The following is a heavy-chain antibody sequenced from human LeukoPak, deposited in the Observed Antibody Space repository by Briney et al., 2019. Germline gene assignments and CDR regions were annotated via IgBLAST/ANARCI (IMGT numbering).Heavy chain of an antibody. CDR2: IHHSGST. Sequence: SETLSLTCTVSGGSISSSSYNWGWIRQPPGKGLEWIGGIHHSGSTYYKSSLKSRVTLSADTSKNRFFLKLSSVTAADTAVYYCARQKKEVYYYDGSSYYYFDYWGQGTLVTVSS. CDR3: ARQKKEVYYYDGSSYYYFDY. V-gene: IGHV4-39*01. D-gene: IGHD3-22*01. J-gene: IGHJ4*02. CDR1: GGSISSSSYN.